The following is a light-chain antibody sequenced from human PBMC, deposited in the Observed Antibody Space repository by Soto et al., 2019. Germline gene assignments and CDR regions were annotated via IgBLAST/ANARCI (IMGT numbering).Light chain of an antibody. V-gene: IGLV1-44*01. Sequence: QSVLTQPPSASGTPGQRVTISCSGSSSNIGSNTVNWYQQLPGTAPKLLIYSNNQRPSGVPDRFSGSKSGTSASLAVSGLQSEDEADYYCAAWDDSLNKVVFGGGTKLTVL. J-gene: IGLJ2*01. CDR2: SNN. CDR1: SSNIGSNT. CDR3: AAWDDSLNKVV.